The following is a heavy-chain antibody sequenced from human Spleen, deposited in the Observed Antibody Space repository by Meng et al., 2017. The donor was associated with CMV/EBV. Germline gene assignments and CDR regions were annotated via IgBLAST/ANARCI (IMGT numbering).Heavy chain of an antibody. J-gene: IGHJ4*02. CDR2: TVYGGNT. V-gene: IGHV4-61*01. CDR1: GGSVSSGSYY. D-gene: IGHD2/OR15-2a*01. Sequence: SETLSLTCTVSGGSVSSGSYYWSWIRQPPGKGLEWNGQTVYGGNTNYNPSLKSRLTISIDTSKNQFSLNLNSATAADTALYYCAGLIVGNGGRGHWGQGTLVTVSS. CDR3: AGLIVGNGGRGH.